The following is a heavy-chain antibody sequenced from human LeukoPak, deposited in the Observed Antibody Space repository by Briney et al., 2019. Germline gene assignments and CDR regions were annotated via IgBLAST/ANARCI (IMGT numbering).Heavy chain of an antibody. V-gene: IGHV4-34*01. D-gene: IGHD3-16*02. CDR2: INHSGST. J-gene: IGHJ4*02. CDR1: GGSFSGYY. Sequence: PSETLSLTCAVYGGSFSGYYWSWIRQPPGKGLEWIGEINHSGSTNYNPSLKSRVTISVDTSKNQFSLKLSSVTAADTAVYYCASGYDYVWGSYRYTPNFDYWGQGTLVTVSS. CDR3: ASGYDYVWGSYRYTPNFDY.